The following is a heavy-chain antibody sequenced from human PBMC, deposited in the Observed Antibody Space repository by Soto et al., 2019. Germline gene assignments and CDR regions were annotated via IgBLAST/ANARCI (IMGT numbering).Heavy chain of an antibody. CDR2: ISGRGAGT. V-gene: IGHV3-23*01. Sequence: PGGSLRLSCVASGFSFHNFAMRWVRQAPGKGLEWVCSISGRGAGTYCAGSVKGRFTISRDNSKNTLYLQMNSLRAEDTAVYYCAKKKGYCSSTSCPDDYWGQGTLVTVSS. J-gene: IGHJ4*02. CDR3: AKKKGYCSSTSCPDDY. D-gene: IGHD2-2*01. CDR1: GFSFHNFA.